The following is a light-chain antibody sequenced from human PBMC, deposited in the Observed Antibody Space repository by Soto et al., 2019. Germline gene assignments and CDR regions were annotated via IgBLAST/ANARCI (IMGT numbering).Light chain of an antibody. J-gene: IGKJ1*01. CDR1: QSVSSSN. CDR3: QQYGSSPRT. Sequence: EIVLTQSPGTLSLSPGERATLSCRASQSVSSSNLVWYQQKPGQAPRLLIYGASSRATGIPDRFSGSGSGTDFTLTISRLEPEDFAVYYCQQYGSSPRTFGQGTKVDIK. CDR2: GAS. V-gene: IGKV3-20*01.